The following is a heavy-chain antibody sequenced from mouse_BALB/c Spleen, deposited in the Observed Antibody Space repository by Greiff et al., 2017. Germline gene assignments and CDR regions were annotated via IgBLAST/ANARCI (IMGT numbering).Heavy chain of an antibody. CDR1: GFNIKDTY. J-gene: IGHJ3*01. CDR3: ARGDGPAWFAY. CDR2: IDPANGNT. Sequence: EVQVVESGAELVKPGASVKLSCTASGFNIKDTYMHWVKQRPEQGLEWIGRIDPANGNTKYDPKFQGKATITADTSSNTAYLQLSSLTSEDTAVYYCARGDGPAWFAYWGQGTLVTVSA. V-gene: IGHV14-3*02. D-gene: IGHD2-3*01.